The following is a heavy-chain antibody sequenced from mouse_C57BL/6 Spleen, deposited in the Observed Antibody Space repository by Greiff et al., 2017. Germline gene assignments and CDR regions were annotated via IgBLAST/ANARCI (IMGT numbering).Heavy chain of an antibody. V-gene: IGHV3-1*01. Sequence: EVQLQESGPGMVKPSQSLSLTCTVTGYSITSGYDWHWIRHFPGNKLEWMGYISYSGSTNYNPSLKSRISITHDTSKNHFFLKLNSVTTEDTATYYCARGDYYYGSSSWFAYWGQGTLVTVSA. CDR2: ISYSGST. J-gene: IGHJ3*01. CDR3: ARGDYYYGSSSWFAY. D-gene: IGHD1-1*01. CDR1: GYSITSGYD.